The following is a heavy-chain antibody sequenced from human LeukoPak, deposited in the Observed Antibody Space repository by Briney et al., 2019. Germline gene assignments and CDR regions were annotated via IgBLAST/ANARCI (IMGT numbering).Heavy chain of an antibody. CDR1: GGTFSSYA. J-gene: IGHJ6*03. Sequence: SVKVSCKASGGTFSSYAFSWVRHAPGQGLEWMVRIIPISGTTIYAQNFQGRVSITTDESTSTAYLELSSLKSEDTAVYYCASALVTPRYYYMDVWDKGTTVTVSS. D-gene: IGHD4-23*01. CDR2: IIPISGTT. V-gene: IGHV1-69*05. CDR3: ASALVTPRYYYMDV.